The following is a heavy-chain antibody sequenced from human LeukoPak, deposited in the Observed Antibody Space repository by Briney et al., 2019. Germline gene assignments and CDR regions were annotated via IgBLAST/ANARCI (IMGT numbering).Heavy chain of an antibody. CDR2: IYYSGST. CDR3: ARHPFATPFDY. Sequence: PSETLSLTCTVSGGSMSPYHWGWIRQPPGKGLEWIGYIYYSGSTNYNPSLKSRVTISVDTSKNQFSLRLSSVTAADTAVYFCARHPFATPFDYWGPGTLVTVSS. D-gene: IGHD2-15*01. V-gene: IGHV4-59*08. J-gene: IGHJ4*02. CDR1: GGSMSPYH.